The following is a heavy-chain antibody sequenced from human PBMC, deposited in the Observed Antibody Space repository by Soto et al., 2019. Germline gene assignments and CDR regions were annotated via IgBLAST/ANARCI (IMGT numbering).Heavy chain of an antibody. Sequence: KTSETLSLTCAVYGGSFSGYHWSWIRQPPGKGLEWIGEINHSGSTNYNPSLKSRVTISVDTSKNQFSLKLSSVTAADTAVYYCARHLYDSSGYYLLLWFDPWGQGTLVTVSS. J-gene: IGHJ5*02. V-gene: IGHV4-34*01. CDR1: GGSFSGYH. D-gene: IGHD3-22*01. CDR2: INHSGST. CDR3: ARHLYDSSGYYLLLWFDP.